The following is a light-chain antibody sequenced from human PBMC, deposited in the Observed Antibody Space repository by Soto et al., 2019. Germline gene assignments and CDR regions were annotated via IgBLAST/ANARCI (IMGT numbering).Light chain of an antibody. J-gene: IGKJ1*01. Sequence: EIVMTQSPATLSLSPGEGATLSCRASQMINRNLAWYQQKPGQAPRLLIFAASATTAGLPARFSGSGSDTDFTLTISSLQSEDFAVYYCEQYQSRPPTFGQGTKVDIK. CDR1: QMINRN. CDR3: EQYQSRPPT. CDR2: AAS. V-gene: IGKV3-15*01.